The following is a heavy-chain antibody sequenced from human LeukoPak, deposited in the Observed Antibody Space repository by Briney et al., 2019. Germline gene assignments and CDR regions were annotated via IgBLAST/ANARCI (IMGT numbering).Heavy chain of an antibody. CDR3: AKGETVPWNH. D-gene: IGHD4-17*01. J-gene: IGHJ5*02. CDR2: IYTDGST. Sequence: GGSLRLSCAASGFTVSSNYMSWVRQAPGKGLEWVSVIYTDGSTSHADSVKGRFTISRDNSKNRLYLQMNSLRAEDTAVYYCAKGETVPWNHWGQGTLVTVSS. CDR1: GFTVSSNY. V-gene: IGHV3-53*01.